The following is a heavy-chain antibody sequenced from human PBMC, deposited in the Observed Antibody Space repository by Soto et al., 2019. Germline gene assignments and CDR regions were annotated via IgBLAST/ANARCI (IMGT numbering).Heavy chain of an antibody. CDR3: ARVGYGDYGRIFDY. D-gene: IGHD4-17*01. Sequence: QVQLQESGPGLVRPSQTLSLTCTVSGVSISSGRNYWGWIRQHPGKGLEWIGHIYYSGNTYYNPSLKSRVTISVDTSKKHFSLKLSSVTAADTAVYYCARVGYGDYGRIFDYWGQGTLVTVSS. CDR1: GVSISSGRNY. CDR2: IYYSGNT. J-gene: IGHJ4*02. V-gene: IGHV4-31*03.